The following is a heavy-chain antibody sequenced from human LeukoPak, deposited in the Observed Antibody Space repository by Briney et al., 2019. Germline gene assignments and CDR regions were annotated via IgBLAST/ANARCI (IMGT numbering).Heavy chain of an antibody. CDR2: ITGNGAST. V-gene: IGHV3-23*01. J-gene: IGHJ4*02. Sequence: GGSLRLSCAASGFTFRSYDINWVRQAPGKGLEWVSSITGNGASTNFADSVRGRFTISRDNSKNTAYLQMNSLRAEDTAVYYCAGSGSHVYWGQETLVTVSS. CDR3: AGSGSHVY. D-gene: IGHD1-26*01. CDR1: GFTFRSYD.